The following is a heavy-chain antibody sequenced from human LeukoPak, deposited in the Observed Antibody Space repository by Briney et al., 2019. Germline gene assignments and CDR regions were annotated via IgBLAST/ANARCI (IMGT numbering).Heavy chain of an antibody. Sequence: SETLSLTCTVSGGSISSYYWSWIRQPAGKGLEWIGRIYTSGSTNYNPSLKCRVTMSVDTSKNQFSLKLSSVTAADTAVYYCARDNDSSGYYYEDDYYYYMDVWGKGTTVTVSS. J-gene: IGHJ6*03. CDR3: ARDNDSSGYYYEDDYYYYMDV. CDR2: IYTSGST. D-gene: IGHD3-22*01. CDR1: GGSISSYY. V-gene: IGHV4-4*07.